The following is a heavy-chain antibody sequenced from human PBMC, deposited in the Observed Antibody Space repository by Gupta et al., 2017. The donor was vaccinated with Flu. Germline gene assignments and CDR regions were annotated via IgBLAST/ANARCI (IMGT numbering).Heavy chain of an antibody. CDR3: ARVIRRDGHNLDY. D-gene: IGHD5-24*01. CDR1: RFTFSDYS. CDR2: ISSSGSNI. V-gene: IGHV3-11*01. J-gene: IGHJ4*02. Sequence: QVQLVDAGGGLVKPGGSLTLSFAASRFTFSDYSMTWFLQAPGKGLEWVSYISSSGSNIYYADAVKGRFTISRDNAKNSLYRQMKSLRAEDTGVYYCARVIRRDGHNLDYWGQGTLVTVSS.